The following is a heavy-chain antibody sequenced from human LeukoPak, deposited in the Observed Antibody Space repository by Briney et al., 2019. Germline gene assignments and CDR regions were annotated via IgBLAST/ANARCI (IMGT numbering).Heavy chain of an antibody. CDR1: GGSINSYY. CDR3: ARYLVSRYYMDV. V-gene: IGHV4-59*08. D-gene: IGHD5/OR15-5a*01. J-gene: IGHJ6*03. CDR2: IYYSGST. Sequence: SETLSLTCTVSGGSINSYYWSWIRQPPGKGLEWIGYIYYSGSTNYNPSLKSRVTISVDTSKNQFSLKLSSVTAADTAVYYCARYLVSRYYMDVWGKGTTVTVSS.